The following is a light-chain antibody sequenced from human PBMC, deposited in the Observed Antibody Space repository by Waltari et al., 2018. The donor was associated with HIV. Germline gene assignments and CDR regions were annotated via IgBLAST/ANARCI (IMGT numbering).Light chain of an antibody. J-gene: IGLJ3*02. V-gene: IGLV2-14*01. Sequence: QSALTQPASVSGSPGQSITISCTGTSSDVGGSNYVSWYQQHPGKDPKLMIYEVSNRHSGVSNRFAGSNSGNTASLTISGLQAEDEADYYCSSYTSSSTLVFGGGTKLTVL. CDR2: EVS. CDR3: SSYTSSSTLV. CDR1: SSDVGGSNY.